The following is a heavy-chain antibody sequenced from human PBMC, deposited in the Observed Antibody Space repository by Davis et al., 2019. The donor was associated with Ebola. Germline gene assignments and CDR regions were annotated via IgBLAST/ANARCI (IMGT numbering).Heavy chain of an antibody. V-gene: IGHV3-7*01. D-gene: IGHD1-26*01. Sequence: PGGSLRLSCAASGFTFSSFWMSWVRQAPGKGLEWVANIKQDGSDKYDMDSVKGRLTVSRDNAKKSLSLQINSLRAEETAVYHCARHALSLGGRDFDYWGQGTLVAVSS. CDR3: ARHALSLGGRDFDY. CDR1: GFTFSSFW. J-gene: IGHJ4*02. CDR2: IKQDGSDK.